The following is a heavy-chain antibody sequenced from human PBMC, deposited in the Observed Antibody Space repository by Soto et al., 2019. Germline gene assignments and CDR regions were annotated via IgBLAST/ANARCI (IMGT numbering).Heavy chain of an antibody. V-gene: IGHV4-4*02. J-gene: IGHJ4*02. CDR3: ARDLQDRFDY. CDR2: VYFDGST. Sequence: SETLSLTCAVSGGSFSDSDCWSLVRQPPGKGLEWIGEVYFDGSTNYNPSLKSRVSISVDISSNHFSLTLRSVTVADTAVYYCARDLQDRFDYWGQGKLVTVSS. CDR1: GGSFSDSDC.